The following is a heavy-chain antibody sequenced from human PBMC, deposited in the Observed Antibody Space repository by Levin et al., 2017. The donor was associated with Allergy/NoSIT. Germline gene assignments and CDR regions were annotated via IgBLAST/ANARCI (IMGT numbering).Heavy chain of an antibody. Sequence: SQTLSLTCTVSGGSVRSGSYYWSWIRQPPGKGLEWIGYIYYSGSTNYNPSLKSRVTISVDTSKNQFSLKLSSVTAADTAVYYCARSAAAGTWGYWGQGTLVTVSS. CDR3: ARSAAAGTWGY. V-gene: IGHV4-61*01. CDR1: GGSVRSGSYY. CDR2: IYYSGST. D-gene: IGHD6-13*01. J-gene: IGHJ4*02.